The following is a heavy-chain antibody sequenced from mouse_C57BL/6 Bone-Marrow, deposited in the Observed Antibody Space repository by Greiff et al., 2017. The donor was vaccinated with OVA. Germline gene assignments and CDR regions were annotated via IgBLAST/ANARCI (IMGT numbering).Heavy chain of an antibody. CDR2: ICSGGST. CDR3: ARRDSSGYRYAMDY. J-gene: IGHJ4*01. Sequence: QVQLQQSGPGLVQPSQSLSITCTASGFSFTSYGVHWVRQSPGKGLEWLGVICSGGSTDYNAAFISRLSISKDNSKSQVFFKMNSLQAADTAIYYCARRDSSGYRYAMDYWGQGTSVTVSS. V-gene: IGHV2-2*01. CDR1: GFSFTSYG. D-gene: IGHD3-2*02.